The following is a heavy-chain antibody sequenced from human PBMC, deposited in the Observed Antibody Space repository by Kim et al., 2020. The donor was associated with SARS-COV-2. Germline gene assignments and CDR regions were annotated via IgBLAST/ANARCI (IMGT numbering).Heavy chain of an antibody. J-gene: IGHJ6*02. CDR2: IYSGGST. V-gene: IGHV3-53*01. D-gene: IGHD1-1*01. CDR3: ARDRELEGGTDMGRVYYYGMDV. Sequence: GSLRLSCAASGFTVSSNYMSWVRQAPGKGLEWVSVIYSGGSTYYADSVKGRFTISRDNSKNTLYLQMNSLRAEDTAVYYCARDRELEGGTDMGRVYYYGMDVWGQGTTVTVSS. CDR1: GFTVSSNY.